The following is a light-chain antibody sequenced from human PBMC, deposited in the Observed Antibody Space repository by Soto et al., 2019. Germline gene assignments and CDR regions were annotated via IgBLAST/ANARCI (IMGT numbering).Light chain of an antibody. CDR1: KLGDKY. CDR3: QAWDSSRVV. Sequence: SYELTQPPSVSVSPGQTASITCSGDKLGDKYACWYQQKPGQSPVLVIYQDSKRPSGIPERFSGSNSGNTATLTISGTQAIDEADYYCQAWDSSRVVFGGGTKVTVL. CDR2: QDS. J-gene: IGLJ2*01. V-gene: IGLV3-1*01.